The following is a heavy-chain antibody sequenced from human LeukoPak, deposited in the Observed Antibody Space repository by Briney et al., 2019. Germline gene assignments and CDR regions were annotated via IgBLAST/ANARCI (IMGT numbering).Heavy chain of an antibody. J-gene: IGHJ4*02. D-gene: IGHD1-26*01. Sequence: PSETLSLTCTVSGSSISSSSYYWRWIRQLPGKGLEWIGSIYYSGSTYYNPSLKSRVTISVDTSKNQFSLKLSSVTAADTAVYYCARIVGASDYWGQGTLVTVPS. V-gene: IGHV4-39*01. CDR3: ARIVGASDY. CDR2: IYYSGST. CDR1: GSSISSSSYY.